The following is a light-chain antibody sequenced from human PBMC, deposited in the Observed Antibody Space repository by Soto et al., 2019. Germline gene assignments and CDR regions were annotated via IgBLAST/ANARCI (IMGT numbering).Light chain of an antibody. CDR2: GAT. Sequence: EILMTQSPATLSVSPGERATLSCRASQSVRSNLAWYQQKPGQAPRLLIFGATTRATGMPARFSGSGSGTEFTLTISSLQSEDFAVYYCQQYNDRPRCTFGQGTKLEIK. J-gene: IGKJ2*02. V-gene: IGKV3-15*01. CDR3: QQYNDRPRCT. CDR1: QSVRSN.